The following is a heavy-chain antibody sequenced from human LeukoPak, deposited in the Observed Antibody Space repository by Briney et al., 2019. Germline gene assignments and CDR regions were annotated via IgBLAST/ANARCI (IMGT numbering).Heavy chain of an antibody. CDR2: IYYSGST. V-gene: IGHV4-59*11. CDR3: ARARNPLGYYMDV. Sequence: SETLSLTCSVSGGSISSHYWSWIRQPPGKGLEWIGHIYYSGSTNYSPSLKSRVTMSVDTSKNQVSLKLSSVTAADTAVYYCARARNPLGYYMDVWGKGTTVNVSS. CDR1: GGSISSHY. J-gene: IGHJ6*03. D-gene: IGHD3-16*01.